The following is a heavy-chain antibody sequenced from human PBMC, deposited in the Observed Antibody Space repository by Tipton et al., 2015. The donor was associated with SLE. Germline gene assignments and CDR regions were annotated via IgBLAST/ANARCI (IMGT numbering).Heavy chain of an antibody. D-gene: IGHD6-6*01. CDR1: GGSFSGYY. CDR2: INHSGST. CDR3: ARDTEYSSSSRAFDI. V-gene: IGHV4-34*01. J-gene: IGHJ3*02. Sequence: TLSLTCAVYGGSFSGYYWSWIRQSPGKGLEWIGEINHSGSTNYNPSLKSRVTISVDTSKNQFSLKLSSVTAADTAVYYCARDTEYSSSSRAFDIWGQGTMVTVSS.